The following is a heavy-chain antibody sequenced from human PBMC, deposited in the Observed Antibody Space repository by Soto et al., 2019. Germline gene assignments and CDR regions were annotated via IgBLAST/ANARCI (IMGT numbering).Heavy chain of an antibody. CDR2: ISGSGGST. D-gene: IGHD6-13*01. J-gene: IGHJ5*02. CDR1: GFTFSSYA. V-gene: IGHV3-23*01. CDR3: ARQIAAAGNNWFDP. Sequence: GGSLRLSCAASGFTFSSYAMSWVRQAPGKGLEWVSAISGSGGSTYYADSVKGRFTISRDNSKNTLHLQMNSLRAEDTAVYYCARQIAAAGNNWFDPWGQGTLVTVSS.